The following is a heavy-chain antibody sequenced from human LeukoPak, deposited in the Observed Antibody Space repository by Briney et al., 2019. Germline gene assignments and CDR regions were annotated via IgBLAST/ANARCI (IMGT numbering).Heavy chain of an antibody. V-gene: IGHV3-7*01. Sequence: GGSLRLSCAASGFTFSSYWMSWVRQAPRKGLEWVANIKQDGSEKYYVDSVKGRFTISRDNAKNSLYLQMNSLRAEDTAVYYCARDDFGGWYYFAYWDQGTLVTVSS. J-gene: IGHJ4*02. CDR2: IKQDGSEK. CDR3: ARDDFGGWYYFAY. CDR1: GFTFSSYW. D-gene: IGHD6-19*01.